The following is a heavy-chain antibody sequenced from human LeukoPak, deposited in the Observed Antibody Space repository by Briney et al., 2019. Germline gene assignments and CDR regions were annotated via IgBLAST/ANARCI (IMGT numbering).Heavy chain of an antibody. CDR3: AREYSSSSAHFDY. D-gene: IGHD6-6*01. Sequence: GGSLRLSCAASGFTFSSYAMHWVRQAPGKGLEWVAVISYDGSNKYYADSVKGRFTISRDNSKNTLYLQMNSLRAEDTAVYYCAREYSSSSAHFDYWGQGTLVTVSS. J-gene: IGHJ4*02. V-gene: IGHV3-30*04. CDR2: ISYDGSNK. CDR1: GFTFSSYA.